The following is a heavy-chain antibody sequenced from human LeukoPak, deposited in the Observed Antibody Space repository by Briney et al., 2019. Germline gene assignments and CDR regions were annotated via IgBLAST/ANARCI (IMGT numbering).Heavy chain of an antibody. D-gene: IGHD3-22*01. J-gene: IGHJ3*02. CDR3: ARGLTYYFDSSGYYVTDAFDI. Sequence: PSETLSLTCAVYGGSFSGYYWSWIRQPPGKGLDWIGEINHSGSTDYNPSLKSRVTISVDTSKNQFSLKLSSVTAADTAVYYCARGLTYYFDSSGYYVTDAFDIWGQGTMVTVSS. CDR2: INHSGST. V-gene: IGHV4-34*01. CDR1: GGSFSGYY.